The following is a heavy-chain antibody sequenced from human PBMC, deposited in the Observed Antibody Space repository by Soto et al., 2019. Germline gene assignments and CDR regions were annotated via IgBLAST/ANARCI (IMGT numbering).Heavy chain of an antibody. Sequence: QVQLVQSGAEVKKPGSSVKVTCKASGGTFSSNAISWVRQAPGQGLEWMGGIIPICGTAHYAQKFQGRVTITADETTITASMELSSLKSEDTAVYYCATWGSGYSSAPRLYFEFWGKGTLVTVSS. V-gene: IGHV1-69*12. CDR2: IIPICGTA. D-gene: IGHD5-18*01. CDR3: ATWGSGYSSAPRLYFEF. J-gene: IGHJ4*02. CDR1: GGTFSSNA.